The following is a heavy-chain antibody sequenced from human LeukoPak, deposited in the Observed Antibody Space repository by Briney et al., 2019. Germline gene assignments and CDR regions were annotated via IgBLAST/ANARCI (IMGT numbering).Heavy chain of an antibody. CDR2: ISAYNGNT. D-gene: IGHD3-3*01. CDR1: GYTFTSYG. J-gene: IGHJ6*03. CDR3: AREAYYDFWSGYYRGPFYYMDV. V-gene: IGHV1-18*01. Sequence: ASVKVSCKASGYTFTSYGISWVRQAPGQGLEWMGWISAYNGNTNYAQKLQGRVTMTTDTSTSTAYMELRSLRSDDTAVYYCAREAYYDFWSGYYRGPFYYMDVRGKGTTVTVSS.